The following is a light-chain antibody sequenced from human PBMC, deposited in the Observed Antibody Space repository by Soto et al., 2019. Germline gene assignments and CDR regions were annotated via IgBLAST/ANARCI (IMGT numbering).Light chain of an antibody. Sequence: EVVMTQSPATLSVSPGESATLSCTASQSVSRNVDGYHHKPGEAPRLLIYAASTRATGVPARFSGSGSGTDVTLTITSLQSEDLAVYYSQQYGHWPRTFGQGTKLEVK. V-gene: IGKV3-15*01. CDR2: AAS. CDR1: QSVSRN. J-gene: IGKJ2*02. CDR3: QQYGHWPRT.